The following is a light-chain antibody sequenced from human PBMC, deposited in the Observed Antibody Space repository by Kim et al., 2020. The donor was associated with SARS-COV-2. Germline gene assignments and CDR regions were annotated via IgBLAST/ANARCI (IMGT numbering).Light chain of an antibody. Sequence: ASVRDRVIITCRASQGIDSWLAWYQQRPGRAPNLLIYQASMLESGVPSRFSGSGSGTDFTLTISSLQPDDFATYYCQQYRSYPWTFGQGTKVDIK. CDR1: QGIDSW. V-gene: IGKV1-5*03. CDR3: QQYRSYPWT. CDR2: QAS. J-gene: IGKJ1*01.